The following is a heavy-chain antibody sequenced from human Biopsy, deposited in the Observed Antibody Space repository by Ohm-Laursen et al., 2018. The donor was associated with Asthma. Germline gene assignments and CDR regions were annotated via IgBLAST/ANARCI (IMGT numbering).Heavy chain of an antibody. J-gene: IGHJ3*01. Sequence: ATVKISCKASGYTFIHFAIHWVRQAPGQRLEWMGWINAGDGNTKYSQKFQGRVTITRDTSASTAYMDLRSLRSEDTATYYCARTYYDFLTGQVKDVFGVWGQGTMVTVSS. D-gene: IGHD3-9*01. CDR2: INAGDGNT. CDR3: ARTYYDFLTGQVKDVFGV. CDR1: GYTFIHFA. V-gene: IGHV1-3*01.